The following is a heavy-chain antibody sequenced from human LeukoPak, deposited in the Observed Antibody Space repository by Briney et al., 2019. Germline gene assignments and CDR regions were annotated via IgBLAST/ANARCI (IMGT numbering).Heavy chain of an antibody. J-gene: IGHJ4*02. CDR3: ARSSYYDAGNSPYDL. CDR2: IYYTGST. D-gene: IGHD3-22*01. Sequence: PSETLSLTCTVSGGSISTYYWSWIRQPPGKGLEWIGYIYYTGSTKYNPSLKSRVSISVDTSKNQSSLNLSSVTAADTAVYYCARSSYYDAGNSPYDLWGQGTLVTVSS. CDR1: GGSISTYY. V-gene: IGHV4-59*01.